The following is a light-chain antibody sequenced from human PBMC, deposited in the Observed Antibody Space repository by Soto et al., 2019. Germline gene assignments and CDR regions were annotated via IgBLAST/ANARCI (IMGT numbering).Light chain of an antibody. V-gene: IGKV1-39*01. CDR2: AAS. J-gene: IGKJ4*01. CDR1: QSINSN. CDR3: QQSYSSPLT. Sequence: DIQMTQSPSSLSASVGDRVTITCRASQSINSNLNWYQQKPGKAPKVLIYAASSLQSGVPSRFSGSGSGTDFTLTIISLQPEDFATYLCQQSYSSPLTFGGGTKVDIK.